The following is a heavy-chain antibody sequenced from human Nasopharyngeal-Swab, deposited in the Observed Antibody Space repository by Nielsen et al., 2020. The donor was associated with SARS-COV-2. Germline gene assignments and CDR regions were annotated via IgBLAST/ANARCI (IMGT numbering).Heavy chain of an antibody. CDR1: GGSISSYY. CDR3: ARDGLGWYDSSGYHFHYYGMDV. Sequence: SETLSLTCTVSGGSISSYYWSWIRQPAGKGLEWIGRIYTSGSTNYNPSLKSRVTMSVDTSKNQFSLKLSSVTAADTAVYYCARDGLGWYDSSGYHFHYYGMDVWGQGTTVTVSS. D-gene: IGHD3-22*01. V-gene: IGHV4-4*07. J-gene: IGHJ6*02. CDR2: IYTSGST.